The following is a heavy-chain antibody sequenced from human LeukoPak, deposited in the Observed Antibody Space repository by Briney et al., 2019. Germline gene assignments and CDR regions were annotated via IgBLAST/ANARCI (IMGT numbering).Heavy chain of an antibody. CDR2: ISSSGSTI. V-gene: IGHV3-11*01. Sequence: GGSLRLSCEASGFSFSDYYMSWIRQAPGKGLEWLTHISSSGSTIYYAASVKGRFTISRDNAKNSLSLQMNSLRAEDTAVYYCLWWDYWGQGTLVTVSS. D-gene: IGHD2-21*01. CDR3: LWWDY. J-gene: IGHJ4*02. CDR1: GFSFSDYY.